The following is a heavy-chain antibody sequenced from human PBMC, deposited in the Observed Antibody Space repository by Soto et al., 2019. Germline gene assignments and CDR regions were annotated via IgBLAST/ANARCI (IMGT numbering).Heavy chain of an antibody. Sequence: ASVKVSCKASGYTFTSYAMHWVRQAPGQRLEWMGWINAGNGNTKYSQKFQGRVTITRDTSASTAYMELSSLRSEDTAVYYCARSYCSSTSCYALDYWGQGTLVTVSS. V-gene: IGHV1-3*01. CDR1: GYTFTSYA. J-gene: IGHJ4*02. D-gene: IGHD2-2*01. CDR2: INAGNGNT. CDR3: ARSYCSSTSCYALDY.